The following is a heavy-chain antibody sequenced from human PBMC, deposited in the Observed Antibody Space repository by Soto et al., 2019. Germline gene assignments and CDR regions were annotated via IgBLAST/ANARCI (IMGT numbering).Heavy chain of an antibody. J-gene: IGHJ6*02. CDR3: VNHRRDTYTVTTDYYYNGMGG. CDR1: GFTFGSYA. CDR2: ICGSGANT. Sequence: EVQLLESGGGLVQPGGSLRLSCAASGFTFGSYAMSWVRQAPGKGLEWVSAICGSGANTYYADSVEGRFTISRDNSKSTLCRQMNSLRVEDTAVYYCVNHRRDTYTVTTDYYYNGMGGWCQGTTVTVSS. V-gene: IGHV3-23*01. D-gene: IGHD4-17*01.